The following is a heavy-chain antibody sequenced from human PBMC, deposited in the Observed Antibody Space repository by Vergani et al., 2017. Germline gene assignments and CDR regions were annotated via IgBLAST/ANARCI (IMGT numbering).Heavy chain of an antibody. CDR1: GFTFDDYA. D-gene: IGHD3-3*01. J-gene: IGHJ2*01. V-gene: IGHV3-9*01. CDR3: AKDHYDFWSGYPNLSPFDL. Sequence: EVQLVESGGGLVQPGRSLRLSCAASGFTFDDYAMHWVRQAPGKGLEWVSGISWNSGSIGYADSVKGRFTISRDNANNSLYLQMNSLRAEDTALYYCAKDHYDFWSGYPNLSPFDLWGRGTLVTVSS. CDR2: ISWNSGSI.